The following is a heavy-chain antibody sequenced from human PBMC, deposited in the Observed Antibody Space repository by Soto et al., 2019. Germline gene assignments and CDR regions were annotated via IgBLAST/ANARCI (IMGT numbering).Heavy chain of an antibody. V-gene: IGHV4-59*08. CDR2: IYYSGST. D-gene: IGHD6-6*01. J-gene: IGHJ5*02. Sequence: SETLSLTCTVSGGSISSYYWSWIRQPPGKGLEWIGYIYYSGSTNYNPSLKSRVTISVDTSKNQFSLKLSSVTAADTAVYYCARGRGSSSPWRGWFDPWGQGTLVTVSS. CDR3: ARGRGSSSPWRGWFDP. CDR1: GGSISSYY.